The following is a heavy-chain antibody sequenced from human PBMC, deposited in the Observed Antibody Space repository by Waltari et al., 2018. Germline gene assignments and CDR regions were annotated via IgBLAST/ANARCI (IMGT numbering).Heavy chain of an antibody. CDR2: IYYRGST. Sequence: QVQLQESGPGLVKPSETLSLTCTVSGGSISSYYWSWIRQPPGKGLEWIGYIYYRGSTNYNPSLKSRVTISVDTSKNQFSLKLSSVTAADTAVYYCARRNSGSYNGFDYWGQGTLVTVSS. J-gene: IGHJ4*02. V-gene: IGHV4-59*08. CDR3: ARRNSGSYNGFDY. D-gene: IGHD1-26*01. CDR1: GGSISSYY.